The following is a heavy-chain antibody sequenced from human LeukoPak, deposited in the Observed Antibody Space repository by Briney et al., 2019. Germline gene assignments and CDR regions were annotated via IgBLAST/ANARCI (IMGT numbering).Heavy chain of an antibody. V-gene: IGHV3-53*01. CDR1: GFTVSSNY. D-gene: IGHD4/OR15-4a*01. CDR2: IYSDGST. Sequence: GGSLRLSCAASGFTVSSNYMSWVRQAPGKGLEWVSIIYSDGSTYYADSVKGRFTISRDNSKNTLYLQMNSLRAEDTALYFCANEVRPNDYWGRGTLVTVSS. J-gene: IGHJ4*02. CDR3: ANEVRPNDY.